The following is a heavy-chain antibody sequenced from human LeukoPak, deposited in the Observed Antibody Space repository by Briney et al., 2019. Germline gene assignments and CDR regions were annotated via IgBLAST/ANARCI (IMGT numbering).Heavy chain of an antibody. CDR3: ARDTGVYGEDY. J-gene: IGHJ4*02. CDR2: IYTSGST. V-gene: IGHV4-61*02. CDR1: GGSISSGSYY. Sequence: SETLSLTCTVSGGSISSGSYYWSWIRQPAGKGLEWIGRIYTSGSTNYNPSLKSRVTISVDTSKNQFSLKLSSVTAADTAVYYCARDTGVYGEDYWDQGTLVTVSS. D-gene: IGHD4-17*01.